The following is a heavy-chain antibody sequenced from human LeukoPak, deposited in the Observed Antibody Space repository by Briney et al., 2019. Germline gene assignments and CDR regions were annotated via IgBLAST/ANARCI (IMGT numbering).Heavy chain of an antibody. CDR2: INHSGST. D-gene: IGHD1/OR15-1a*01. CDR3: ARRDNWNRRMDV. CDR1: GGSFSGYY. Sequence: SETLSLTCAVYGGSFSGYYWSWIRQPPGKGLEWIGEINHSGSTNYTPSLKSRVTISVETSKNQFSLKLSSVTAADTAVYYCARRDNWNRRMDVWGKGTTVSISS. J-gene: IGHJ6*04. V-gene: IGHV4-34*01.